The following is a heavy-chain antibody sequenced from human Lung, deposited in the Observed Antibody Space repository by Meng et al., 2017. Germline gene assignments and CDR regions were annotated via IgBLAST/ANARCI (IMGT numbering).Heavy chain of an antibody. CDR3: AKDRAGGRDPGPFDY. J-gene: IGHJ4*02. CDR1: GFTFSSYA. CDR2: ISGSGVGK. V-gene: IGHV3-23*01. Sequence: EVQLLESGGGLVQPGGSLRLSCAASGFTFSSYAMSWVRQAPGKGLEWVSAISGSGVGKEEEGALSERFTISRDNSKNTLYLQMNSLRAEDTAVYYCAKDRAGGRDPGPFDYWGQGT. D-gene: IGHD3-16*01.